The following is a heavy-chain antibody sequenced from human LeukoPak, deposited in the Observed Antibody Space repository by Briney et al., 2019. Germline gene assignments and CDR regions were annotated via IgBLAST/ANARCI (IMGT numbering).Heavy chain of an antibody. V-gene: IGHV4-4*02. CDR3: TRENRPFCPFAF. CDR2: ISHDGTT. D-gene: IGHD2/OR15-2a*01. Sequence: SETLPLTCGVSGGSIDITNYWSWVRQAPGRGLEWIGEISHDGTTNYNSSLRSRVAMSFDRANNQFSLSLTSVTAADTAVYYCTRENRPFCPFAFWGQGVLVTVSS. CDR1: GGSIDITNY. J-gene: IGHJ4*02.